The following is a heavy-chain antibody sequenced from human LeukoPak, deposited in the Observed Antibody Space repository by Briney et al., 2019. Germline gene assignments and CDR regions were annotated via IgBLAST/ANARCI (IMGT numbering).Heavy chain of an antibody. D-gene: IGHD1-26*01. V-gene: IGHV1-3*01. CDR1: GYTFTSYA. Sequence: ASVTVSCTASGYTFTSYAMHWVRQAPGQRLEWMGWINAGNGNTKYSQKFQGRVTITRDTSASTAYMELSSLRSEDTAVYYCARDPVGGSTIFDYWGQGTLVTVSS. CDR2: INAGNGNT. CDR3: ARDPVGGSTIFDY. J-gene: IGHJ4*02.